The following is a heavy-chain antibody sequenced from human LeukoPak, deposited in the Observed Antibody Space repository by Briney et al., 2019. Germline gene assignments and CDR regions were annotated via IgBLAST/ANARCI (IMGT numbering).Heavy chain of an antibody. V-gene: IGHV4-61*02. CDR1: GGSISSGGYF. Sequence: SETLSLTCTVSGGSISSGGYFWSWIRQPAGKGLEWIGRIYITGSTNYNPSLKSRVTISLDTSKNQFSLKLTSVTVADTAVYYCARGGRSSSSWFDPWGQGTLVTVSS. CDR2: IYITGST. D-gene: IGHD6-6*01. CDR3: ARGGRSSSSWFDP. J-gene: IGHJ5*02.